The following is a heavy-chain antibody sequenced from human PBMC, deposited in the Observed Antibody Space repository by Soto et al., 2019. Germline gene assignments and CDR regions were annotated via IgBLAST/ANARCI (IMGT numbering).Heavy chain of an antibody. CDR3: ARAGVPGYYDSSGCVAHAFGI. CDR2: ISAYNGNT. V-gene: IGHV1-18*01. D-gene: IGHD3-22*01. J-gene: IGHJ3*02. CDR1: GYTFTSYG. Sequence: ASVKVSCKASGYTFTSYGISWVRQAPGQGLEWMGWISAYNGNTNYAQKLQGRVTMTTDTSTSTAYMELRSLRSDDTAVYYCARAGVPGYYDSSGCVAHAFGIWGQGKMVTVSS.